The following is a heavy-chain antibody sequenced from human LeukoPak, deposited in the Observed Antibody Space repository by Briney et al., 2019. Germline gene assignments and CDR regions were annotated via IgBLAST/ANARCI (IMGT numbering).Heavy chain of an antibody. Sequence: GGSLRLSCAASGFTFSRYSMHWVRQAPGKGLEWVSSISSNSSYIYYADSVKGRFTISRDNAKNTLYLQMNSLRADDTAVYFCARDATVTTPYIDWWGQGTLVTASS. D-gene: IGHD4-17*01. J-gene: IGHJ4*02. CDR1: GFTFSRYS. V-gene: IGHV3-21*01. CDR2: ISSNSSYI. CDR3: ARDATVTTPYIDW.